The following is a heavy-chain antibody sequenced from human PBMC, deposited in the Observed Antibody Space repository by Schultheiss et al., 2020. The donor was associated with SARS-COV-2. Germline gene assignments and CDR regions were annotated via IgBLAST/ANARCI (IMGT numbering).Heavy chain of an antibody. Sequence: GGSLRLSCAASGFTFSSYWMSWVRQAPGKGLEWVSAISGSGGSTYYADSVKGRFTISRDNAKNTLYLQMNSLRAEDTAVYYCARAGLYTYGHHYFDFWGQGTLVTVSS. CDR3: ARAGLYTYGHHYFDF. CDR2: ISGSGGST. CDR1: GFTFSSYW. J-gene: IGHJ4*02. V-gene: IGHV3-23*01. D-gene: IGHD3-16*01.